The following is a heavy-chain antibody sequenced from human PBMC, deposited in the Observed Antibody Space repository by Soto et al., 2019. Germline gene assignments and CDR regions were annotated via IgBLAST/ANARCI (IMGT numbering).Heavy chain of an antibody. CDR3: AIAVAVPTAIAY. CDR2: INGDGSST. D-gene: IGHD6-19*01. J-gene: IGHJ4*02. CDR1: GFTISSYW. V-gene: IGHV3-74*01. Sequence: EVQLVESGGGLVQPGESLRLSCVVSGFTISSYWMHWVRQAPGKGLVWVSRINGDGSSTNYADSVKGRFTISRDNAKNTLYLQMNTLRAEDTAVYYCAIAVAVPTAIAYWGQGNQVTVSS.